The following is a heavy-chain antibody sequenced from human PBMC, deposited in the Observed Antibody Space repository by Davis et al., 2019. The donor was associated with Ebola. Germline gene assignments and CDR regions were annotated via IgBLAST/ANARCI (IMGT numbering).Heavy chain of an antibody. D-gene: IGHD6-19*01. V-gene: IGHV3-23*01. J-gene: IGHJ6*02. CDR1: VITFSSYA. CDR2: ISGSGGTT. CDR3: ARDSTVAGTPYYYYYYGMDV. Sequence: PGGSLRLSCTDSVITFSSYAMTWVRQAPGKGLEWVSAISGSGGTTYYAGSVKGRFTVSRDNSKKTMYLQMNSLRAEDTAVYYCARDSTVAGTPYYYYYYGMDVWGQGTTVTVSS.